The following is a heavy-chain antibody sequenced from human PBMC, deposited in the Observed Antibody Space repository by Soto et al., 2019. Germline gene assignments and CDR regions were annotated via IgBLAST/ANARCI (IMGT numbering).Heavy chain of an antibody. CDR1: GLSLRTTGVG. Sequence: QVTLKESGPTLVKPTQTLTLTCTVSGLSLRTTGVGVGWVRQPPGKALELLALLYWDDDQRYSPSLRSRLTIAKDISEKQVVLTMTNMDTVDTATYYCVQSRCGGDCLEIYSSHAYNGLDVWGQGTTVTVSS. CDR3: VQSRCGGDCLEIYSSHAYNGLDV. D-gene: IGHD2-21*02. V-gene: IGHV2-5*02. J-gene: IGHJ6*02. CDR2: LYWDDDQ.